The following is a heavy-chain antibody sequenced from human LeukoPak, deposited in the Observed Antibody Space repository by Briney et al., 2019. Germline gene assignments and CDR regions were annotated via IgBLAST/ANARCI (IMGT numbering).Heavy chain of an antibody. D-gene: IGHD6-13*01. CDR3: ARKTAQQLVFFDY. CDR1: GYTFTSYD. Sequence: GASVKVSCKASGYTFTSYDINRVRQAPGQGLEWMGWMNPNSGNTGYAQKFQGRVTMTRNTSISTAYMELSSLRSEDTAVYYCARKTAQQLVFFDYWGQGTLVTVSS. V-gene: IGHV1-8*01. J-gene: IGHJ4*02. CDR2: MNPNSGNT.